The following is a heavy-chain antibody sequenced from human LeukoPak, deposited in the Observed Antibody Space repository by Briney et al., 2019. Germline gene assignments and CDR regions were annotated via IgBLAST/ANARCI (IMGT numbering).Heavy chain of an antibody. Sequence: SVKVSCKASGFTFTSSAMQWVRQARGQRLEWIGWIVVGSGNTNYAQKFQERVTITRDMSTSTAYMELSSLRSEDTAVYYCAADTPMISAPYPNGGGYYYGMDVWGQGTTVTVSS. CDR3: AADTPMISAPYPNGGGYYYGMDV. CDR2: IVVGSGNT. V-gene: IGHV1-58*02. J-gene: IGHJ6*02. CDR1: GFTFTSSA. D-gene: IGHD3-22*01.